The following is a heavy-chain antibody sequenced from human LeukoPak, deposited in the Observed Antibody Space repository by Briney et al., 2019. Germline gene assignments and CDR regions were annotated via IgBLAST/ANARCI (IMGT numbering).Heavy chain of an antibody. Sequence: GASVKVSCKASGYTFTSYDINWVRQATGQGLEWMGRMNPNSGNTGYAQKFQGRVTMTRNTSISTAYMELSSLRSEDTAVYYCARREPKSGASGSSSWYGYYYYYYYMDVWGKGTTVTVSS. CDR1: GYTFTSYD. V-gene: IGHV1-8*01. J-gene: IGHJ6*03. D-gene: IGHD6-13*01. CDR2: MNPNSGNT. CDR3: ARREPKSGASGSSSWYGYYYYYYYMDV.